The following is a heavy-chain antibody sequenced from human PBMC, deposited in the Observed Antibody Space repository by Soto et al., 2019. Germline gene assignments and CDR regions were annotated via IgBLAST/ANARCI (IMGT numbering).Heavy chain of an antibody. CDR2: INAGNGNT. J-gene: IGHJ4*02. CDR3: GILAQGRVNC. CDR1: GYTFTSYA. Sequence: GASVKVSCKASGYTFTSYAMHWVRQAPGQRLEWMGWINAGNGNTKYSQKFQGRVTITRDTSASTAYMELNSLRAEDTALYYCGILAQGRVNCWGQGPLLT. D-gene: IGHD1-20*01. V-gene: IGHV1-3*01.